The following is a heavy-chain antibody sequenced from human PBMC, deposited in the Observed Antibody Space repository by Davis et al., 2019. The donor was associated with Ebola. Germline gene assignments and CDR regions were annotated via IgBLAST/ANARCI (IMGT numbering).Heavy chain of an antibody. Sequence: LRLSCTVSGGSISSGDYYWSWIRQPPGKGLEWIGYIYYSGSTYYNPSLKSRVTISVDTSKNQFSLKLSSVTAADTAVYYCARGMNYDILTGGSDWFDPWGQGTLVTVSS. CDR3: ARGMNYDILTGGSDWFDP. D-gene: IGHD3-9*01. CDR2: IYYSGST. J-gene: IGHJ5*02. V-gene: IGHV4-30-4*01. CDR1: GGSISSGDYY.